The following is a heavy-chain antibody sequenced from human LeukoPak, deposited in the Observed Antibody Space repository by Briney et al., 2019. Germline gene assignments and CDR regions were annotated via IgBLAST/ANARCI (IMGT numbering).Heavy chain of an antibody. J-gene: IGHJ4*02. D-gene: IGHD3-10*01. CDR1: GYTFTGDY. V-gene: IGHV1-2*02. CDR3: SSGSGPYYFDC. CDR2: INPNSGGT. Sequence: GASVKVSCKASGYTFTGDYIHWVRQAPGQGLEWMGWINPNSGGTTYSQKLQGRVTMTRDTSISTAYMELSSLRSDDTAVYYCSSGSGPYYFDCWGQGTLVTVSS.